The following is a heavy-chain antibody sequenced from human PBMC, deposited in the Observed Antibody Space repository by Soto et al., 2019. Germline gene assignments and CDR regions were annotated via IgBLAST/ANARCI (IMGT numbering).Heavy chain of an antibody. CDR2: IYHSGST. CDR3: ARGGYCSSTSCYKSRWFDP. CDR1: GGSVSSGGYS. D-gene: IGHD2-2*02. J-gene: IGHJ5*02. V-gene: IGHV4-30-2*01. Sequence: SETLSLTCAVSGGSVSSGGYSWSWIRQPPGKGLEWIGYIYHSGSTYYNPSLKSRVTISLDRSKNQFSLKLSSVTAADTAVYYCARGGYCSSTSCYKSRWFDPWGQGTLVTVSS.